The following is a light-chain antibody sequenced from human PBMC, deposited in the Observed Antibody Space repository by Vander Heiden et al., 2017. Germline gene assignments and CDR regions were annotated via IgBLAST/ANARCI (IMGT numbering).Light chain of an antibody. Sequence: QSALTQPASVSGSPGQSIPLSCPGTSSEVGSYNLVSCDHQHTGNAPKLMIYEVSKRPAGVANRFSGSKSGNTASLTISGLKAEDEADYYCCSYAGSSTWVFGTGTKGTVL. J-gene: IGLJ1*01. CDR1: SSEVGSYNL. CDR2: EVS. V-gene: IGLV2-23*02. CDR3: CSYAGSSTWV.